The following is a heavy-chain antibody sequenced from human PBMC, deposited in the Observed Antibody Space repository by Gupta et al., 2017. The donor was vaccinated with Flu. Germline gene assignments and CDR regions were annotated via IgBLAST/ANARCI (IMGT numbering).Heavy chain of an antibody. V-gene: IGHV4-31*02. CDR3: ARDGYDILTGSHWYFDL. Sequence: PGKGLEWSGYIYYSGSTDYNPSLKSRVTIAVDTSKNQFSRKLSSVTAADTAVYYCARDGYDILTGSHWYFDLWGRGTLVTVSS. CDR2: IYYSGST. J-gene: IGHJ2*01. D-gene: IGHD3-9*01.